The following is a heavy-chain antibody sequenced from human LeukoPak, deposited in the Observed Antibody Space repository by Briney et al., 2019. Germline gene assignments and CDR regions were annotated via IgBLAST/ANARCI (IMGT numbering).Heavy chain of an antibody. Sequence: ASVKVSCKASGYTFTSYYMHWVRQAPGQGLEWMGIINPSGGSTSYAQKFQGRVTMTRDTSTSTVYMELSSLRSEDTAVYYCASSSYSTLQPSTFDIWGQGTMVTVSS. V-gene: IGHV1-46*01. CDR1: GYTFTSYY. D-gene: IGHD2-15*01. J-gene: IGHJ3*02. CDR3: ASSSYSTLQPSTFDI. CDR2: INPSGGST.